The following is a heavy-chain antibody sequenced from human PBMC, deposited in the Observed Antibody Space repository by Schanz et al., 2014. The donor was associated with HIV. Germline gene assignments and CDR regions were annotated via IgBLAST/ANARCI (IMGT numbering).Heavy chain of an antibody. V-gene: IGHV3-21*04. J-gene: IGHJ6*02. CDR1: GFTFSDYS. CDR3: ASRTYYYASERYFLGDGMDV. Sequence: EVQLAESGGGLVKPGGSLRLSCAGSGFTFSDYSMTWVRQAPGKGLEWVAFISATGAYIYYADSVKGRFTISRDNAKNSLYLQMNSLRAEDTAVYYCASRTYYYASERYFLGDGMDVWGQGTTVTVSS. CDR2: ISATGAYI. D-gene: IGHD3-10*01.